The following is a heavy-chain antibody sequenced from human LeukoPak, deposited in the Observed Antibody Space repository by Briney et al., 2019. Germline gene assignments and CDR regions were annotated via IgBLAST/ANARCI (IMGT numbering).Heavy chain of an antibody. J-gene: IGHJ3*02. V-gene: IGHV1-8*03. CDR2: MNPNSGNT. Sequence: ASVKVSCKASGYTFTSYDINCGRQATGQGLEWMGWMNPNSGNTGYAQKFQGRVTITRNTSISTAYMELSSLRSEDTAVYYCARSSGWYGDDIWGQGTMVTVSS. CDR3: ARSSGWYGDDI. D-gene: IGHD6-19*01. CDR1: GYTFTSYD.